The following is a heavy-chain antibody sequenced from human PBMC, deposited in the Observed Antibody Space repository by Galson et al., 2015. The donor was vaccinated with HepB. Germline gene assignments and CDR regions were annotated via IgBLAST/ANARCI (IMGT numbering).Heavy chain of an antibody. CDR1: GGSISSTSDY. CDR2: VYDSGTT. Sequence: SETLSLTCSVSGGSISSTSDYWNWIRQSPGKGLEWIGAVYDSGTTYYNPSLKSRVTISTDTSKNRFSLRLISVTAADTAVYYCARRGNDFTFDYWGQRPLVTVSS. D-gene: IGHD3-3*01. J-gene: IGHJ4*02. CDR3: ARRGNDFTFDY. V-gene: IGHV4-39*01.